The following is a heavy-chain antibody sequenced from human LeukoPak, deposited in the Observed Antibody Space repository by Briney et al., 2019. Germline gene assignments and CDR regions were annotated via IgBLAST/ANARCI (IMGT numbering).Heavy chain of an antibody. CDR1: GFTFSSYG. J-gene: IGHJ4*02. Sequence: GGSLRLSCAASGFTFSSYGMHWVRQAPGKGLEWVAFIRSDGSNKYYADSVRGRFTISRDNSKNSLYLQMNSLRAEDTALYYCARDGGDCSGDSCYVDYWGQGTLVTVSS. V-gene: IGHV3-30*02. D-gene: IGHD2-15*01. CDR3: ARDGGDCSGDSCYVDY. CDR2: IRSDGSNK.